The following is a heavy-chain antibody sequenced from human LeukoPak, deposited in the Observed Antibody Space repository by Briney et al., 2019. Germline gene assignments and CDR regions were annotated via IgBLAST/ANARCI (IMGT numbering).Heavy chain of an antibody. J-gene: IGHJ4*02. CDR1: GFTFSSYS. D-gene: IGHD6-13*01. Sequence: GESLRLSCAASGFTFSSYSMNWVRHAPGQGLELVSSISSSNSYIYYSDSRKGRFTISRDNAKNSLYLQMNSLRAEDTAVYYCARDGLGGEAAGMGITADYWGQGTLVTVSS. V-gene: IGHV3-21*01. CDR2: ISSSNSYI. CDR3: ARDGLGGEAAGMGITADY.